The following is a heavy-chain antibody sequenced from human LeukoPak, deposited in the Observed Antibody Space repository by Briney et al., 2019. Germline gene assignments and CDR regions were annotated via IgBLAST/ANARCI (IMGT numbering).Heavy chain of an antibody. CDR3: ASTPGGTVVTRLDY. J-gene: IGHJ4*02. CDR2: ISGSGGST. Sequence: PGGSLRLSCAASGFTFSSYAMSWVRQAPGKGLEWVSAISGSGGSTYYADSVKGRFTISRDNSKNTLYLQMNSLRAEDTAVYYCASTPGGTVVTRLDYWGQGTLVTVSS. D-gene: IGHD4-23*01. V-gene: IGHV3-23*01. CDR1: GFTFSSYA.